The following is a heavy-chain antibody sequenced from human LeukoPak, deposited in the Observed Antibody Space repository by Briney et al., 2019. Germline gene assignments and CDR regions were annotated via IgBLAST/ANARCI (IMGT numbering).Heavy chain of an antibody. CDR3: AREAVAGTFDY. D-gene: IGHD6-19*01. V-gene: IGHV3-23*01. Sequence: PGGSLRLSCAVSTFTFNSQDMSWVRQAPGKGLEWVSAISGGDGGTHYADSVRGRFTISRDISKKTLHLEMNSLRAEDTAVYYCAREAVAGTFDYWSQGTLVTVSS. CDR2: ISGGDGGT. CDR1: TFTFNSQD. J-gene: IGHJ4*02.